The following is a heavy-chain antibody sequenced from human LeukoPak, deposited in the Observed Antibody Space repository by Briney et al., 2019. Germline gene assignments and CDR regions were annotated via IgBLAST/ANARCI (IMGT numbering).Heavy chain of an antibody. J-gene: IGHJ3*02. CDR1: GGSMSSSSYY. D-gene: IGHD1-26*01. Sequence: PSETLSLTCTVSGGSMSSSSYYWGWIRQPPGKGLEWIGSIYYGGSTYYNPSLKSRVTISVDTSKNQFSLRLSSVAAADTAVYYCARPSTAVGVGATPYDAFDIWGQGTMVTVSS. V-gene: IGHV4-39*01. CDR3: ARPSTAVGVGATPYDAFDI. CDR2: IYYGGST.